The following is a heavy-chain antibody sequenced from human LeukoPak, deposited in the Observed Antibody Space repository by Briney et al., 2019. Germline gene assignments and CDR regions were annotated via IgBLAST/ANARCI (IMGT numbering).Heavy chain of an antibody. J-gene: IGHJ4*02. D-gene: IGHD3-22*01. V-gene: IGHV3-7*01. CDR3: ARDRALYDSRRGYYYTEDDY. Sequence: PGGSLRLSCAASGFTFSSYRMSWVRQAPGKGLEWVANMNPDGSEKYFLDSVKGRFTISRDNAKSSLYLQMNSLRGDDTAVYYCARDRALYDSRRGYYYTEDDYWGQGTLVTVSS. CDR1: GFTFSSYR. CDR2: MNPDGSEK.